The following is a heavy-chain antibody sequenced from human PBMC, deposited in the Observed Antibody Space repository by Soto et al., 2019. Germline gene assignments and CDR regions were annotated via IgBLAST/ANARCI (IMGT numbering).Heavy chain of an antibody. V-gene: IGHV3-30*18. CDR2: VSHDGRNT. J-gene: IGHJ4*02. CDR1: GFTFSDYA. CDR3: AKGGRQWLVTSDFNY. Sequence: VQLVESGGGVVQPGRSLRLSCAASGFTFSDYAMHWVRQAPGKGLEWVAVVSHDGRNTHYADSVKGRFTISRDSSKNRVSLEMNSLRAEATAFYYCAKGGRQWLVTSDFNYWGQGAPVTVSS. D-gene: IGHD6-19*01.